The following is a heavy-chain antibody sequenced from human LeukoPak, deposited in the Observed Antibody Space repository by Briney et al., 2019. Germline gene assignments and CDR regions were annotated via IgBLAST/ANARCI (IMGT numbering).Heavy chain of an antibody. Sequence: GGSLRLSCAASGFTFSSYGMHWVRQAPGKGLEWVAVIWYDGSNKYHADSVKGRFTISRDNSKNTLYLQMNSLRAEDTAVYYCARDPGIVGAPDYWGQGTLVTVSS. CDR1: GFTFSSYG. CDR2: IWYDGSNK. D-gene: IGHD1-26*01. V-gene: IGHV3-33*01. CDR3: ARDPGIVGAPDY. J-gene: IGHJ4*02.